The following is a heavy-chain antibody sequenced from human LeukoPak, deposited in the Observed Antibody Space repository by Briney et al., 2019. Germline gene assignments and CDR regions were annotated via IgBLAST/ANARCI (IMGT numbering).Heavy chain of an antibody. V-gene: IGHV1-46*01. CDR1: GYTFTSYY. J-gene: IGHJ5*02. D-gene: IGHD3-3*01. Sequence: ASVKVSCKASGYTFTSYYMHWVRQAPGQGLEWMGIINPSGGSTSYAQKFQGRVTMTRDTSTSTVYMELSSLRSEDTAVYYCARDRRYYDFWSGSWLDPWGQGTLVTVSS. CDR2: INPSGGST. CDR3: ARDRRYYDFWSGSWLDP.